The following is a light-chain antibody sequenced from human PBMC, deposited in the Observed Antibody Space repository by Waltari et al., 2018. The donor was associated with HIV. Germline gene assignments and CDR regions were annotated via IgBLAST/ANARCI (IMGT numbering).Light chain of an antibody. Sequence: DIQMTQSPSSLSPSVGDRVTITCRASQSLDNFSNWYHQKPGNAPKLLIYGATRLQSVVPSTFSGSGSGTDLTLTVNSMQPEDLAAYYCQQRYTTRWTFGLVPKV. CDR1: QSLDNF. V-gene: IGKV1-39*01. J-gene: IGKJ1*01. CDR3: QQRYTTRWT. CDR2: GAT.